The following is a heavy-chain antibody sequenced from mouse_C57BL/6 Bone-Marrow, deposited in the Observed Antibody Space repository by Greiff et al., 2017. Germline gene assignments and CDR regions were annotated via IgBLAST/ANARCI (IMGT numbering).Heavy chain of an antibody. CDR1: GFSFNTYA. D-gene: IGHD4-1*01. CDR3: VLGGGFAY. J-gene: IGHJ3*01. V-gene: IGHV10-1*01. CDR2: IRSKSNNYAT. Sequence: GGGLVQPKGSLKLSCAASGFSFNTYAMNWVRQAPGKGLEWVARIRSKSNNYATYYADSVIDRFTISRDDSESMLYLQMNNLKTEDTAMYYCVLGGGFAYWGQGTLVTVSA.